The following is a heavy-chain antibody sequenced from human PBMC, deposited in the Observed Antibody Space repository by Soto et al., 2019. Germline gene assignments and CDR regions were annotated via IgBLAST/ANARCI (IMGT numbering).Heavy chain of an antibody. D-gene: IGHD3-3*01. V-gene: IGHV3-74*01. CDR2: INTDGSRT. CDR1: GFTFDYYW. J-gene: IGHJ3*02. CDR3: ARDKITIFGVVIVDAFDI. Sequence: GGSLRLSCAASGFTFDYYWMHWVRQAPGKGLVWVSRINTDGSRTNYADSVKGRFTISRDNAKNTLYLQMNSLRAEDTAVYYCARDKITIFGVVIVDAFDIWGQGTMVTVSS.